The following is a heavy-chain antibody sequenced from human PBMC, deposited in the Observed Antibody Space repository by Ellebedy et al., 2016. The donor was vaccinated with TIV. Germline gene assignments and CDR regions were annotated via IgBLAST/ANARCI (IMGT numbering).Heavy chain of an antibody. V-gene: IGHV1-3*01. CDR2: INPGNGKT. Sequence: ASVKVSCXASGYTFTSQAIHWMRQAPGQSLDWMGWINPGNGKTKYSQQFQGRVTFTRDTSASTAFMELSSLTSQDTAVYFCARRPYASSSVYYYGMDVWGQGTTVTVSS. J-gene: IGHJ6*02. CDR1: GYTFTSQA. CDR3: ARRPYASSSVYYYGMDV. D-gene: IGHD6-6*01.